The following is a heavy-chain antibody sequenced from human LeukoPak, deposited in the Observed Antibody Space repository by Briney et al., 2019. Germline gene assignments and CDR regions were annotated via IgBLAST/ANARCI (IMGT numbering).Heavy chain of an antibody. CDR1: GFTFSSYS. Sequence: GGSLRLSCAASGFTFSSYSMNWVRQAPGKGLEWISSISSSSSYIYYADSVKGRITISRDNAKNSLYLQMSSLRAEDTAVYYCATRTTVTPSWGQGTLVTVSS. CDR3: ATRTTVTPS. J-gene: IGHJ4*02. D-gene: IGHD4-17*01. V-gene: IGHV3-21*01. CDR2: ISSSSSYI.